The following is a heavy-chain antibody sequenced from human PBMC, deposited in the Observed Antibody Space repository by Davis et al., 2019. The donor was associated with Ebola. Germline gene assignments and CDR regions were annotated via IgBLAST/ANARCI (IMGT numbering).Heavy chain of an antibody. D-gene: IGHD4-17*01. V-gene: IGHV1-3*01. CDR2: INAGNGNT. J-gene: IGHJ1*01. Sequence: ASVQVSCKASGYTFTGYYMHWVRQAPGKRLEWMGWINAGNGNTKYSQKFQGRVTMTRDTSTSTVYMELSSLRSEDTAVYYCAVLAPDYGDYREYFQHWGQGTLVTVSS. CDR1: GYTFTGYY. CDR3: AVLAPDYGDYREYFQH.